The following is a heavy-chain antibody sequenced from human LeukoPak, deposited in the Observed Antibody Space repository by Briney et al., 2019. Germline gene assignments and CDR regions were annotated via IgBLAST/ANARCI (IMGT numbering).Heavy chain of an antibody. Sequence: ASVKVSCKASGYAFSSYGISWVRQAPGQGLEWMGWISAYNGNTNYVQKLQGRVTMTTDTSTSTAYMELRSLRSDDTAVYYCARAGWPLYHDYWGQGTLVTVSS. J-gene: IGHJ4*02. V-gene: IGHV1-18*01. CDR3: ARAGWPLYHDY. CDR1: GYAFSSYG. D-gene: IGHD2-8*01. CDR2: ISAYNGNT.